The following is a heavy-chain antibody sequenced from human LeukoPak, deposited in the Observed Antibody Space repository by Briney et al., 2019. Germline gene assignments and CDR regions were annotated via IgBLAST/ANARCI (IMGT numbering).Heavy chain of an antibody. CDR2: IYHSGST. CDR1: GGSISSSNW. Sequence: PSGTLSRTCAVSGGSISSSNWWSWVRQPPGKGLEWIGEIYHSGSTNYNPSLKSRVTISVDKSKNQFSLKLSSVTAADTAVYYCARDRLTGGYDFWSGYRYYFDYWGQGTLVTVSS. J-gene: IGHJ4*02. D-gene: IGHD3-3*01. CDR3: ARDRLTGGYDFWSGYRYYFDY. V-gene: IGHV4-4*02.